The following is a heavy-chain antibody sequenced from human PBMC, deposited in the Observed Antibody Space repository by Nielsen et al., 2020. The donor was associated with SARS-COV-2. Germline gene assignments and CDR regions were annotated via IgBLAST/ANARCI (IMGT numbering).Heavy chain of an antibody. CDR2: ISYDGIKR. D-gene: IGHD3-10*01. Sequence: GESLKISCAVSGFSFSEYAMHWVRQAPGKGLEWVGVISYDGIKRYNADSVKGRFSISRDNSKNTLYLQMNSLRAEDTAVYYCARGPITMVRGVIKTTFYYYYGMDVWGQGTTVTVSS. V-gene: IGHV3-30-3*01. CDR1: GFSFSEYA. J-gene: IGHJ6*02. CDR3: ARGPITMVRGVIKTTFYYYYGMDV.